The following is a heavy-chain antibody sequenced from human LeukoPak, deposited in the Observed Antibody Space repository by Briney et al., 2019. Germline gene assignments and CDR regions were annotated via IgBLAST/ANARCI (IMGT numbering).Heavy chain of an antibody. CDR2: IIPIFGTA. CDR1: GGTFSSYA. D-gene: IGHD6-6*01. V-gene: IGHV1-69*01. CDR3: ASRGGYSSSSPSDY. Sequence: SVKVSCKASGGTFSSYAISWVRQAPGQGLEWMGGIIPIFGTANYAQKFQGRVTITADESTTTAYMELSSLRSEDTAVYYCASRGGYSSSSPSDYWGQGTLVTVSS. J-gene: IGHJ4*02.